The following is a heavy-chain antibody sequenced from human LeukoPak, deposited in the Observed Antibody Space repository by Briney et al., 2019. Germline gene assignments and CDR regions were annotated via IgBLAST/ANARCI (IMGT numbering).Heavy chain of an antibody. Sequence: GGSLRLSCAASGFTFSSYAMSWVRQAPGKGLEWVSAISGSGGSTYYADSVKGRLTISRDNSKNTLYLQMNSLRAEDTAVYYCAKDQSLWPYYFDYWGQGTLVTVSS. CDR2: ISGSGGST. CDR3: AKDQSLWPYYFDY. J-gene: IGHJ4*02. V-gene: IGHV3-23*01. D-gene: IGHD2/OR15-2a*01. CDR1: GFTFSSYA.